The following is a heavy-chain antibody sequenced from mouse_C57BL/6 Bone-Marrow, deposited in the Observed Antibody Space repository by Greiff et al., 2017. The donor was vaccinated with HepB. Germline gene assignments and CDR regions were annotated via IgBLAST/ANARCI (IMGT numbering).Heavy chain of an antibody. CDR3: AREYYYGSSAYWYFDV. Sequence: EVKVVDSGGGLVKPGGSLKLSCAASGFTFSSYAMSWVRQTPEKRLEWVATISDGGSYTYYPDNVKGRFTISRDNAKNNLYLQMSHLKSEETAMYYCAREYYYGSSAYWYFDVWGTGTTVTVSS. J-gene: IGHJ1*03. CDR2: ISDGGSYT. CDR1: GFTFSSYA. V-gene: IGHV5-4*01. D-gene: IGHD1-1*01.